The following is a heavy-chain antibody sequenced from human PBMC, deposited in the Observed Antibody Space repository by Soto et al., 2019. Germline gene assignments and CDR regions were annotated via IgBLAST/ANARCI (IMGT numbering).Heavy chain of an antibody. CDR3: ARTRIMITFGGFIDFDY. V-gene: IGHV3-72*01. J-gene: IGHJ4*02. CDR1: GFTFSDHY. D-gene: IGHD3-16*02. CDR2: TRNKANSYTT. Sequence: GGSLRLSCAASGFTFSDHYMDWVRQAPGKGLEWVGRTRNKANSYTTEYAASVKGRVTISRDDSKNSLYLQMNSLKTEDTVVYYCARTRIMITFGGFIDFDYWGQGTLVTVSS.